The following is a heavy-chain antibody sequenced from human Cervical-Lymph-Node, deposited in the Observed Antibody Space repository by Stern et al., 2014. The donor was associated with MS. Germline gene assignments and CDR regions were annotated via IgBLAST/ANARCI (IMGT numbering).Heavy chain of an antibody. D-gene: IGHD1-1*01. J-gene: IGHJ4*02. V-gene: IGHV1-24*01. CDR2: FDPEDGET. Sequence: QVQLVQSGAEVKKPGASVKVSCKVSGYTLTELSMQWVRQAPGKGLEWMGGFDPEDGETMYAHKFQGRVTMTEDTSTDTVYMELSSLRSEDTALYFCATGVQTGIGFDYWGQGTLVSVSS. CDR3: ATGVQTGIGFDY. CDR1: GYTLTELS.